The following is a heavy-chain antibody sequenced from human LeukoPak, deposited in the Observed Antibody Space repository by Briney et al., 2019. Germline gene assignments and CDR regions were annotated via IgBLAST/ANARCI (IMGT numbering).Heavy chain of an antibody. CDR2: ISSSSSYI. CDR1: GFTFSSYS. V-gene: IGHV3-21*01. D-gene: IGHD4-11*01. J-gene: IGHJ6*02. CDR3: ARTDYPCVRYYGMDV. Sequence: GGSLRLSCAASGFTFSSYSMNWVRQAPGKGLEWVSPISSSSSYIYYVDSVKGRFTISRDNAKNSLYLQMNSLRTEDTAVYYCARTDYPCVRYYGMDVWGQGTTVTVSS.